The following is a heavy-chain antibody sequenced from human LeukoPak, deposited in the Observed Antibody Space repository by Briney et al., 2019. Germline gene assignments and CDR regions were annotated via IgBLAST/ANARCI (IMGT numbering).Heavy chain of an antibody. CDR1: GYTFTVYY. V-gene: IGHV1-2*02. CDR3: ARLGPLEAFDI. J-gene: IGHJ3*02. CDR2: INPSRGGT. D-gene: IGHD1-1*01. Sequence: ASVKVSCKASGYTFTVYYIHWVRQAPGQGPEWMGWINPSRGGTNYAQKFQGRVTMTRDTSISTAYMELSRLRSDDTAVYYCARLGPLEAFDIWGQGTLVTVSS.